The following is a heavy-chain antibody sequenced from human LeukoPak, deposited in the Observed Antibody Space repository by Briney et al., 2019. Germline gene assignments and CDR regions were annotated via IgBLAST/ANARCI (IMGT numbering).Heavy chain of an antibody. CDR1: GYTFTSYG. CDR2: ISAYNGNT. CDR3: ARDHQPYGDSQTRGFDY. D-gene: IGHD4-17*01. J-gene: IGHJ4*02. Sequence: ASVKVSCKASGYTFTSYGISWVRQAPGQGLEWMGWISAYNGNTNYAQKLQGRVTMTTDTPTSTAYMELNSLRAEDTAVYYCARDHQPYGDSQTRGFDYWGQGTLVTVSS. V-gene: IGHV1-18*01.